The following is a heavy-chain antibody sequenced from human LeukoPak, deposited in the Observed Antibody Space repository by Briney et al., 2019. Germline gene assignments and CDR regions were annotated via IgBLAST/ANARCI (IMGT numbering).Heavy chain of an antibody. V-gene: IGHV4-39*01. Sequence: PSETLSLTCTVSGGSISSSIYYWGWIRRPPGKGLEWIGSIYYTGSTYYNPSLKSRVTMSVDTSNNQFSLKLTSVTAADTAVYYCARRAAFCGGDCYPDWGQGTLVTVSS. CDR2: IYYTGST. J-gene: IGHJ4*02. CDR1: GGSISSSIYY. CDR3: ARRAAFCGGDCYPD. D-gene: IGHD2-21*02.